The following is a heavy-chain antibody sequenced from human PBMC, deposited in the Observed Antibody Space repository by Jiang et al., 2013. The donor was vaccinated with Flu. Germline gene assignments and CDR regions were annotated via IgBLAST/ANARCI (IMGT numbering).Heavy chain of an antibody. Sequence: SGAEVKQPGASLKVSCKASGYTFTNYDITWVRQAPGQGLEWMGWISPYSNRANYAQKVQGRVTLTTDTSTSTGYMELRSLRSDDTAVYYCARVGRGLAMPGDYYYHAMDVWGQGTTVTVSS. CDR1: GYTFTNYD. D-gene: IGHD6-19*01. J-gene: IGHJ6*02. CDR2: ISPYSNRA. CDR3: ARVGRGLAMPGDYYYHAMDV. V-gene: IGHV1-18*04.